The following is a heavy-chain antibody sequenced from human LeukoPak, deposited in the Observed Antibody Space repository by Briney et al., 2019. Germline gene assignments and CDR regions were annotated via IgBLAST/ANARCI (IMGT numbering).Heavy chain of an antibody. CDR1: GFTFSSAW. V-gene: IGHV3-15*01. CDR2: IKSKTDGGTA. Sequence: PGGSLRLSCAASGFTFSSAWMTWVRQAPGKGLEWVGRIKSKTDGGTAEHAAPVKGRFTISRDDSQNTLYTQMNSLRSEDTAVYYCTTAPDSMDCWGQGTLVTVSS. J-gene: IGHJ4*02. D-gene: IGHD3-3*01. CDR3: TTAPDSMDC.